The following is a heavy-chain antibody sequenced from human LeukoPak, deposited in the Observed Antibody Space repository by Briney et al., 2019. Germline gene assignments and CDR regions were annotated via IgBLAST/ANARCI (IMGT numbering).Heavy chain of an antibody. J-gene: IGHJ4*02. CDR1: GGSISSYS. D-gene: IGHD3-22*01. Sequence: SETLSLTCTVSGGSISSYSWSWIRQPPGKGLEWIGYIYYSGGTNYNPSLKSRVTISVDTSKNQFSLKLSSVTAADTAVYYCARTHASDYDYYDSSGYPYYFDYWGQGTLVTVSS. V-gene: IGHV4-59*01. CDR3: ARTHASDYDYYDSSGYPYYFDY. CDR2: IYYSGGT.